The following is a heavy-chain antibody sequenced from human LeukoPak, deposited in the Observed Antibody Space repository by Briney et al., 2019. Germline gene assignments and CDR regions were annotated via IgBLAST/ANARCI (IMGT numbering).Heavy chain of an antibody. V-gene: IGHV4-34*01. Sequence: SETLSLTCAVYGGSSSGYYWSWIRQPPGKGLEWIGEINHSGSTNYNPSLKSRVTISVDTSKNQFSLKLSSVTAADTAVYYCARGSGYSSGWYVRNWGQGTLVTVSS. CDR2: INHSGST. CDR3: ARGSGYSSGWYVRN. J-gene: IGHJ4*02. CDR1: GGSSSGYY. D-gene: IGHD6-19*01.